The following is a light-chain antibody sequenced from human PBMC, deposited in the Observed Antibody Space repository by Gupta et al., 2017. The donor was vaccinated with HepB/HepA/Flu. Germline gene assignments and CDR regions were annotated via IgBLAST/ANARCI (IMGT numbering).Light chain of an antibody. CDR1: QGISSY. J-gene: IGKJ1*01. V-gene: IGKV1-8*01. Sequence: AIRMTQSPSSFSASTGDRVTITCRARQGISSYLAWYQQKPGKAPKLLIYAASTLQSGVPSRFSGSGSGTDFTLTISCLQSEDVATYYCQQYYSYPRTFGQGTKVEIK. CDR2: AAS. CDR3: QQYYSYPRT.